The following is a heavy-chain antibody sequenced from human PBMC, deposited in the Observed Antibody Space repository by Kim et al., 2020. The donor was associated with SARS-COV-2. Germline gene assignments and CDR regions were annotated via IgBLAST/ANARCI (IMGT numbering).Heavy chain of an antibody. CDR3: ARDMESTSYPFDY. Sequence: SADSVKAPFTISRNNAKNSLYLQRNSLRAEDTAVYYCARDMESTSYPFDYWGQGTLVTVSS. D-gene: IGHD2-2*01. V-gene: IGHV3-11*04. J-gene: IGHJ4*02.